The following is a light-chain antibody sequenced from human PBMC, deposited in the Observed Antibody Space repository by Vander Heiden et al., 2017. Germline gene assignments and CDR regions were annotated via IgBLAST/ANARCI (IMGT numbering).Light chain of an antibody. J-gene: IGLJ2*01. Sequence: QSVLTQPPSVSGAPGQRVTISCTGSSSNIGAGYDVHWYQQLPGTAPKLLIYGNSNRPSGVPDRFSGSKSGTSASLAITGLRAEDEADYYCQSYDGSLSGSVFGGGTKLTVL. CDR3: QSYDGSLSGSV. V-gene: IGLV1-40*01. CDR1: SSNIGAGYD. CDR2: GNS.